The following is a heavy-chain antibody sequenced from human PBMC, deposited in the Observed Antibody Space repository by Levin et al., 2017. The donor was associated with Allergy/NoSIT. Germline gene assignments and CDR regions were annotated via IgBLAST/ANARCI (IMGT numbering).Heavy chain of an antibody. D-gene: IGHD1-1*01. CDR2: IYYSGNT. CDR3: ARSSIGTTAGDNWFDP. Sequence: SETLSLKCTVSGDPISSSSYYWGWIRQPPGKGLEWIGSIYYSGNTYYNPSLKSRVTISVDTSKNQFSLKMSSVTAADTAVYYCARSSIGTTAGDNWFDPWGQGTLVTVSS. CDR1: GDPISSSSYY. V-gene: IGHV4-39*01. J-gene: IGHJ5*02.